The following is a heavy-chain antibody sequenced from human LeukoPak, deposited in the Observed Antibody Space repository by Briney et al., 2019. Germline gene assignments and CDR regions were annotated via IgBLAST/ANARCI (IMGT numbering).Heavy chain of an antibody. D-gene: IGHD3-22*01. J-gene: IGHJ6*02. CDR1: GFTFSSYW. CDR3: ARSGYYDSSGYYPSPYYYGMDV. V-gene: IGHV3-53*01. Sequence: GGSLRLSCAASGFTFSSYWMSWVRQAPGKGLEWVSVIYSGGSTYYADSVKGRFTISRDNSKNTLYLQMNSLRAEDTAVYYCARSGYYDSSGYYPSPYYYGMDVWGQGTTVTVSS. CDR2: IYSGGST.